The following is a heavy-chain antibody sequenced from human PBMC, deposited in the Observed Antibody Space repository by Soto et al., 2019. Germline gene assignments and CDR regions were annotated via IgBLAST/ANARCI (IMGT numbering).Heavy chain of an antibody. V-gene: IGHV1-69*12. D-gene: IGHD4-17*01. CDR3: PSGKANGQYGDYVY. CDR2: IIPIFGTA. CDR1: GGTFSSYA. Sequence: QVQLVQSGAEVKKPGSSVKVSCKASGGTFSSYAISWVRQAPGQGLEWMGGIIPIFGTANYVQKFQGRVTITADEYTSTTYMERSGLRSEDTAVYYCPSGKANGQYGDYVYWGQGTLVTVSS. J-gene: IGHJ4*02.